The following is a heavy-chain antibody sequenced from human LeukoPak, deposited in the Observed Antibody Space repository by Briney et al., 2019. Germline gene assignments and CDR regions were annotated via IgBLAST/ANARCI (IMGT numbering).Heavy chain of an antibody. CDR2: ISSSSSSYI. CDR3: ARAGYYMLSWANFDY. V-gene: IGHV3-21*01. J-gene: IGHJ4*02. CDR1: GFTFSSYS. D-gene: IGHD3-9*01. Sequence: GGSLRLSCAASGFTFSSYSMNWVRQAPGKGLEWVSSISSSSSSYIYYADSVKGRFTISRGNAKNSLYLQMNSLRAEDTAVYYCARAGYYMLSWANFDYWGQGTLVTVSS.